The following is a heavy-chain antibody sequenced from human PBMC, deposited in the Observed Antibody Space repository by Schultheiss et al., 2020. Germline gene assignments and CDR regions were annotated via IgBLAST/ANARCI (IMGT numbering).Heavy chain of an antibody. J-gene: IGHJ4*02. V-gene: IGHV4-4*07. Sequence: GSLRLSCTVSGGSISSYYWSWIRQPAGKGLEWIGRIYTSGSTNYNPSLKSRVTMSVDTSKNQFSLKLSSVTAADTAVYYCARASGNYGDYGVDFDYWGQGTLVTVSS. CDR1: GGSISSYY. CDR2: IYTSGST. CDR3: ARASGNYGDYGVDFDY. D-gene: IGHD4-17*01.